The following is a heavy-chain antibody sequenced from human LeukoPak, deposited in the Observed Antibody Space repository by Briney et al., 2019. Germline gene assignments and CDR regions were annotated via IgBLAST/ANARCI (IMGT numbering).Heavy chain of an antibody. CDR2: IYHSGST. D-gene: IGHD2-8*01. Sequence: PSQTLSLTCTVSGGSISSGGYYWSWIRQPPGKGLEWIGYIYHSGSTYYNPSLKSRVTISVDRSKNQFSLKLSSVTAADTAVYYCARERTNGVSSRWYYYMDVWGKGTTVTVSS. CDR1: GGSISSGGYY. J-gene: IGHJ6*03. V-gene: IGHV4-30-2*01. CDR3: ARERTNGVSSRWYYYMDV.